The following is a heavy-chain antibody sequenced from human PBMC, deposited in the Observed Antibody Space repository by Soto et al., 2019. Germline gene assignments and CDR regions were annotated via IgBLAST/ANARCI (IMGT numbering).Heavy chain of an antibody. CDR3: ARDIVFGGTYGMDV. V-gene: IGHV1-69*01. D-gene: IGHD3-16*01. Sequence: QVQLVQSGAEVKKPGSSVKVSCKASEGTFSRYAISWVRQAPGQGLEWMGGIIAIFGTANYAQKFQGRVTITADESTSTAYMELSSLTSEDTAVYYCARDIVFGGTYGMDVWGQGTTVTVSS. J-gene: IGHJ6*02. CDR1: EGTFSRYA. CDR2: IIAIFGTA.